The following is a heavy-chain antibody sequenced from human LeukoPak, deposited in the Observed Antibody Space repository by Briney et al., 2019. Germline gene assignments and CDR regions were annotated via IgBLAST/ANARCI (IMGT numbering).Heavy chain of an antibody. D-gene: IGHD5-24*01. Sequence: ASVKVSCKASGYTFTSNALNWVRQSPGQGLEWMGWINTDSGNPTYAQGFTGRFVFSLDTSVSTAYLQINSLEAEDTAMYYCARGADGYTPDYYYYYYMDVWGKGTTVTISS. CDR3: ARGADGYTPDYYYYYYMDV. CDR2: INTDSGNP. CDR1: GYTFTSNA. J-gene: IGHJ6*03. V-gene: IGHV7-4-1*02.